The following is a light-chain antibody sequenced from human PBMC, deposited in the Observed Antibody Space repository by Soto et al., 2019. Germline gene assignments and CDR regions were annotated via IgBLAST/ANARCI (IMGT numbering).Light chain of an antibody. CDR2: DAS. J-gene: IGKJ1*01. V-gene: IGKV1-5*01. CDR1: QSISSW. CDR3: QQYNSYPWT. Sequence: DIQMTQSPSTLSASVGDRVTITCRASQSISSWLAWYRQKPGKAPKLLIYDASSLESGVPSRFSGSGSGTEFTLTISSLQPDDFATYYCQQYNSYPWTFGQGTKV.